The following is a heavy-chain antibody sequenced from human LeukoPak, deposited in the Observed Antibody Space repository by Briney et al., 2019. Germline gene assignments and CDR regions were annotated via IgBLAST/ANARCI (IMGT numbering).Heavy chain of an antibody. V-gene: IGHV3-30*18. D-gene: IGHD6-13*01. CDR1: GFTFSSYG. Sequence: PGGSLRLSCAASGFTFSSYGMHWVRQAPGKGLEWVAVISYDGSNKYYADSVKGRFTISRDNSKNTLYLQMNSLRAEDTAVCYCAKDPIAAAVLGGYFDYWGQGTLVTVSS. J-gene: IGHJ4*02. CDR2: ISYDGSNK. CDR3: AKDPIAAAVLGGYFDY.